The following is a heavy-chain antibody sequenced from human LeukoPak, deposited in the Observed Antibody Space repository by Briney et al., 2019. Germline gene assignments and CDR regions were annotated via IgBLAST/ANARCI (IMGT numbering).Heavy chain of an antibody. D-gene: IGHD5-24*01. J-gene: IGHJ4*02. CDR3: ARVGMATMNFYY. CDR2: VYYSGST. Sequence: PSQTLSLTCTVSGGSISSGDYYWSWLRQPPGTGLEWIGYVYYSGSTYYNPSLKSRVTISVDTSKNQFSLKLSSVTAADTAVYYCARVGMATMNFYYWGQGTLVTVSS. CDR1: GGSISSGDYY. V-gene: IGHV4-30-4*01.